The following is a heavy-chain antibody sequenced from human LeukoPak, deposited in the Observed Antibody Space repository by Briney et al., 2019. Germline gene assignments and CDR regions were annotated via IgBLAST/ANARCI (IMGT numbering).Heavy chain of an antibody. CDR1: GFTFSSYW. D-gene: IGHD6-19*01. CDR2: INQDGTEK. J-gene: IGHJ4*02. V-gene: IGHV3-7*01. Sequence: GGSLRLSCAASGFTFSSYWMSWVRQAPGEGLEWVAKINQDGTEKAYVDSVRGRFTISRDNAKNSLYLQMNSLRAEDTAVYYCARATSGWYPGYWGQGTLVTVSS. CDR3: ARATSGWYPGY.